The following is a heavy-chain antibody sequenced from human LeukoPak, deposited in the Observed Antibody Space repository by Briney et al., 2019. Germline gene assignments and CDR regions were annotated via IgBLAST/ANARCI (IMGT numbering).Heavy chain of an antibody. CDR1: GGSFSGYY. CDR2: INHSGST. V-gene: IGHV4-34*01. D-gene: IGHD3-10*01. CDR3: ARGRGKYYGSGSYSPSAFDI. Sequence: KPSETLSLTCAVYGGSFSGYYWSWIRQPPGKGLEWIGEINHSGSTNYNPSLKSRVTISVDTSKNQFSLKLSSVTAADTAVYYCARGRGKYYGSGSYSPSAFDIWGQGTMVTVSS. J-gene: IGHJ3*02.